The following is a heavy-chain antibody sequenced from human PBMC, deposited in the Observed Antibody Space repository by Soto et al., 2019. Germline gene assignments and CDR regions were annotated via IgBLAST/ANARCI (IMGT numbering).Heavy chain of an antibody. Sequence: PXETLSLSCTVSGGSISSGCYYWSWIRQHPGKVLEWIGYIYYSGSTYYNPSLKSRVTISVDTSKNQFSLKLSSVTAADTAVYYCARDRRYFDWLPGPYYYGMDVWGQGTTVTAP. CDR2: IYYSGST. V-gene: IGHV4-31*03. J-gene: IGHJ6*02. CDR3: ARDRRYFDWLPGPYYYGMDV. D-gene: IGHD3-9*01. CDR1: GGSISSGCYY.